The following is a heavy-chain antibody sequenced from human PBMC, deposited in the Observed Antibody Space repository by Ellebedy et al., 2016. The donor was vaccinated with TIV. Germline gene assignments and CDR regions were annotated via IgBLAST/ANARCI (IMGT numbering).Heavy chain of an antibody. CDR2: IHYTGST. Sequence: PSETLSLTCTVSGGSISSYFWSWIRQAPGKGLEWIAYIHYTGSTNYNPSLTSRVTIPVDTSKNQFFLRLNPVTAADTAVYYCARAPDYGDWMPDAFDVWGQGTMVTVSS. V-gene: IGHV4-59*01. D-gene: IGHD4-17*01. CDR3: ARAPDYGDWMPDAFDV. CDR1: GGSISSYF. J-gene: IGHJ3*01.